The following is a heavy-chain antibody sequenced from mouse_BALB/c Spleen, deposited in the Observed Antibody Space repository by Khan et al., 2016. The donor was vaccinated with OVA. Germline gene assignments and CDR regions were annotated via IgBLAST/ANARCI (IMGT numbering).Heavy chain of an antibody. D-gene: IGHD2-2*01. CDR3: AGGYYGCPCAY. CDR2: ISDGGTYM. V-gene: IGHV5-4*02. J-gene: IGHJ3*01. Sequence: EVELVESGGGLVKPGGSLKLSCAASGFTFSDYYMYWVRQTPEKRQEWVATISDGGTYMYYPDNVKGRFTISRENDKNNLYLQMSSLKSEDTALYGRAGGYYGCPCAYWGQATLGTVSA. CDR1: GFTFSDYY.